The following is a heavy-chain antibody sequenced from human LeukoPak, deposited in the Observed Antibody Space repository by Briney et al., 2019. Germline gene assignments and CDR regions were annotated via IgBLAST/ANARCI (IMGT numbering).Heavy chain of an antibody. D-gene: IGHD5-18*01. CDR3: ARGVERAALVPPYYFDF. CDR1: DDSYRDYY. Sequence: PSETLSLTCTVYDDSYRDYYWTWIRQPPGKGLEWLGEINHFGRTNYSPSLKSRLTMSVGASRNQFSLTLTSVTAADTAVYYCARGVERAALVPPYYFDFWGQGSPVTVSS. V-gene: IGHV4-34*01. J-gene: IGHJ4*02. CDR2: INHFGRT.